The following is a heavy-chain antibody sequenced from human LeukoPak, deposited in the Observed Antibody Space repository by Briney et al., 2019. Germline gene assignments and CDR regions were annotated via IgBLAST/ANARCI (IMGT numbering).Heavy chain of an antibody. CDR1: GFTFSSYA. CDR3: GRVGGRSKAAKGDAFDI. CDR2: ISSGSTYM. Sequence: GGSLRLSCAASGFTFSSYAMSWVRQAPGKGLEWVSSISSGSTYMYYADSVKGRFTISRDNAQNSMYLQMNSLRAEDTAVYYCGRVGGRSKAAKGDAFDIWGQGTMVTVSS. D-gene: IGHD6-6*01. J-gene: IGHJ3*02. V-gene: IGHV3-21*01.